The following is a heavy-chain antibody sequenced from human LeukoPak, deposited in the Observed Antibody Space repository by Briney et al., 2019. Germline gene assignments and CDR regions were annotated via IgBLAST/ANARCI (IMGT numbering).Heavy chain of an antibody. D-gene: IGHD3-10*01. V-gene: IGHV1-46*01. CDR3: ASWFGENDALDI. CDR1: GYTFTSQY. J-gene: IGHJ3*02. CDR2: INPSGGST. Sequence: ASVKVSCKASGYTFTSQYVHWVRQAPGRGLEWMGIINPSGGSTRYAQKFQGRVTITRDTSTSTVYMELKRLRSEDTAVYYCASWFGENDALDIWGQGTMVTVSS.